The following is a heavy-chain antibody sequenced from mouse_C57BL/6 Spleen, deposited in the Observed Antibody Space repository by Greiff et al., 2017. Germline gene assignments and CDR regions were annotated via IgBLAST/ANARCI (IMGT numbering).Heavy chain of an antibody. CDR2: IWRGGST. J-gene: IGHJ1*03. CDR1: GFSLTSSG. Sequence: QVQLQQSGPGLAQPSQSLSITCTVSGFSLTSSGVHWVRQSPGKGLEWLGVIWRGGSTDYNAAFMSRLSITKDNSKSQVFFKMNSLQADDTAIYYCAKNLGDDWYFDVWGTGTTVTVSS. V-gene: IGHV2-5*01. CDR3: AKNLGDDWYFDV.